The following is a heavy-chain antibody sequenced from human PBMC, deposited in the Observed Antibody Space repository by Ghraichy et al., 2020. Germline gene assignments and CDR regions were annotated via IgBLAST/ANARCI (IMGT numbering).Heavy chain of an antibody. D-gene: IGHD3-9*01. J-gene: IGHJ3*02. CDR1: GFTFSSYA. CDR3: AKADYDILTGHAFDI. CDR2: ISGSGGST. Sequence: GESLNISCAASGFTFSSYAMSWVRQAPGKGLEWVSAISGSGGSTYYADSVKGRFTISRDNSNNTLYLQMNSLRAEDTAVYYCAKADYDILTGHAFDIWGQGTMVTVSS. V-gene: IGHV3-23*01.